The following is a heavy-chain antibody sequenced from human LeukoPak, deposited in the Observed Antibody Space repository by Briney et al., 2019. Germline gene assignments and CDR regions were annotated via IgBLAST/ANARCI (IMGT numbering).Heavy chain of an antibody. CDR1: GYTFTSYY. Sequence: GASVKVSCKASGYTFTSYYMHWVRQAPGEGLEWMGRIFPSLGIANYAQKFQGRVTISADKSTTTAYMELSSLRSEDTAVYYCEYIDYWGQGTLVTVSS. J-gene: IGHJ4*02. CDR3: EYIDY. V-gene: IGHV1-69*02. D-gene: IGHD5-18*01. CDR2: IFPSLGIA.